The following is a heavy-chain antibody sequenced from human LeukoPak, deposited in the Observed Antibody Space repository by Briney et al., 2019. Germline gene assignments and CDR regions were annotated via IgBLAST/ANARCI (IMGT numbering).Heavy chain of an antibody. CDR2: ISGSSGHT. CDR3: AKVGFSEMEWLLYSDH. CDR1: GLTFSSYA. J-gene: IGHJ4*02. V-gene: IGHV3-23*01. D-gene: IGHD3-3*01. Sequence: GGSLRLSCAASGLTFSSYAMSWVRQAPGKGLEWVSAISGSSGHTNYADSVKGRFTISRDNSKKTLYLQMNSLRDEDRAVYYCAKVGFSEMEWLLYSDHWGQGTLVTVSS.